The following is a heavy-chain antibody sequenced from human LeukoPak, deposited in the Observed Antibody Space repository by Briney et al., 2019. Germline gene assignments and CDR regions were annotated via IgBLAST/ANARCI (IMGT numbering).Heavy chain of an antibody. D-gene: IGHD1-7*01. CDR1: GFTFRSYW. CDR3: VTTAWSLGTYYFDF. V-gene: IGHV3-7*01. CDR2: IDQDGTET. Sequence: GGSLRLSCAASGFTFRSYWMTWVRQAPGKGLQWVANIDQDGTETYYVDSVKGRFTISRDNAKKSLFLQMNSLRAEDSAVYFCVTTAWSLGTYYFDFWGQGTLVTDAS. J-gene: IGHJ4*02.